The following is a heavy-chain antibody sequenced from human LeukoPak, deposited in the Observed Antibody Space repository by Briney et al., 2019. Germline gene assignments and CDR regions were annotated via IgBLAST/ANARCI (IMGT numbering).Heavy chain of an antibody. Sequence: PGGSLRLSCAASGFTFSSYEMNWVRQAPGKGLEWVSYISSSGSTIYYADSVKGRFTISRDNAKNSLYLQMNSLRAEDTAVYYCARDFSSGYSDAFDIWGQGTMVTVPS. D-gene: IGHD3-22*01. CDR3: ARDFSSGYSDAFDI. CDR2: ISSSGSTI. CDR1: GFTFSSYE. V-gene: IGHV3-48*03. J-gene: IGHJ3*02.